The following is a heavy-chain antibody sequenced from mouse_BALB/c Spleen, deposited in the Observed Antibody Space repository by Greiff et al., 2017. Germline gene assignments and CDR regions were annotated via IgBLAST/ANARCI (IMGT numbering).Heavy chain of an antibody. V-gene: IGHV1S135*01. CDR1: GYSFTDYN. CDR2: IDPYNGGT. Sequence: EVQGVESGPELVKPGASVKVSCKASGYSFTDYNMYWVKQSHGKSLEWIGYIDPYNGGTSYNQKFKGKATLTVDKSSSTAFMHLNSLTSEDSAVYYCARRGYDYDGRGFDYWGQGTTLTVSS. CDR3: ARRGYDYDGRGFDY. D-gene: IGHD2-4*01. J-gene: IGHJ2*01.